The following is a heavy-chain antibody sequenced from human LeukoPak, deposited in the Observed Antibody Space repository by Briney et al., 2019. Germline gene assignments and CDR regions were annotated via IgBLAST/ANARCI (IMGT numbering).Heavy chain of an antibody. V-gene: IGHV3-74*01. J-gene: IGHJ4*02. CDR3: ARGTAAAYYYDSSGYYYYFDY. CDR1: GFTFSSYW. D-gene: IGHD3-22*01. CDR2: INSDGSST. Sequence: GGSLRLSCAASGFTFSSYWMHWVRQAPGKGLVWVSRINSDGSSTSYADSVKGRFTISRDNSKNTLYLQMNSLRAEDTAVYYCARGTAAAYYYDSSGYYYYFDYWGQGTLVTVSS.